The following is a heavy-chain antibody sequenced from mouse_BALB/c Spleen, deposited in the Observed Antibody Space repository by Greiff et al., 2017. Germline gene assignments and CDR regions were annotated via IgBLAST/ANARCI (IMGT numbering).Heavy chain of an antibody. CDR3: ARSSITTVVPYAMDY. Sequence: EVNVVESGGGLVQPGGSRKLSCAASGFTFSSFGMHWVRQAPEKGLEWVAYISSGSSTTYYADTVKGRFTISRDNPKNTLFLQMTSLRSEDTAMYYCARSSITTVVPYAMDYWGQGTSVTVSS. D-gene: IGHD1-1*01. CDR2: ISSGSSTT. J-gene: IGHJ4*01. V-gene: IGHV5-17*02. CDR1: GFTFSSFG.